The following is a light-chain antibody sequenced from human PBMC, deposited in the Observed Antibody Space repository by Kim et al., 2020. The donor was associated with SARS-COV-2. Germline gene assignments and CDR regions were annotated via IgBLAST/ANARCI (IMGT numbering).Light chain of an antibody. CDR2: DAS. CDR1: QYISNY. V-gene: IGKV1-33*01. Sequence: VGDRVTITCQASQYISNYLNWYQQKPGKAPKLLIYDASNLETGVPSRFSGSGSGTDFTFTISSLQPEDIATYYCQQYDNLPPEDTFGPGTKVDIK. J-gene: IGKJ3*01. CDR3: QQYDNLPPEDT.